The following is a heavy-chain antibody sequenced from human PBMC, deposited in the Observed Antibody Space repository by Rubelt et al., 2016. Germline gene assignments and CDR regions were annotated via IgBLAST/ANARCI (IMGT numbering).Heavy chain of an antibody. D-gene: IGHD4-17*01. J-gene: IGHJ4*02. CDR1: GGSFSGYY. CDR3: ARGRDGDRMGC. V-gene: IGHV4-34*01. CDR2: INHSGST. Sequence: QVQLQQWGAGLLKPSETLSLTCDVYGGSFSGYYWSWIRQPPGKGLEWIGEINHSGSTYYNPSLKSRVTISVDTSKNQFSLKLGSVTAADTAVYYCARGRDGDRMGCWGQGTLVTVSS.